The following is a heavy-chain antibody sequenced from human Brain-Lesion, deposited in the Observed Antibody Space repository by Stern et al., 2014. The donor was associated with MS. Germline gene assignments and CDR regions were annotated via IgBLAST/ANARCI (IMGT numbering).Heavy chain of an antibody. J-gene: IGHJ5*02. V-gene: IGHV3-74*01. CDR1: GFTFSTYW. CDR2: INGDGSRT. D-gene: IGHD5-18*01. Sequence: EVQLVESGGDLVQPGGSLRLSCTASGFTFSTYWMHWVRQAPGQGLVWVSRINGDGSRTSYADSVKGRFTISRDNAKNTLYVQMNSLRVEDTAVYYCARAHVDTWDWFDPWGQGTLVTGSS. CDR3: ARAHVDTWDWFDP.